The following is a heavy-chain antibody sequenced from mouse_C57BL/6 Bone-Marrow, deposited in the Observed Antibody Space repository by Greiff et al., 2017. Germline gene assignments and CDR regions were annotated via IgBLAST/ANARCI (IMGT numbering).Heavy chain of an antibody. CDR1: GYSITSGYY. Sequence: EVHLVESGPGLVKPSQSLSLTCSVTGYSITSGYYWNWIRQFPGNKLEWMGYISYDGSNNYNPSLKNRISITRDTSKNQFYLKLNSVTTEDTATYYCATDYSDYFDYWGQGTTLTGSS. V-gene: IGHV3-6*01. CDR3: ATDYSDYFDY. CDR2: ISYDGSN. D-gene: IGHD1-1*01. J-gene: IGHJ2*01.